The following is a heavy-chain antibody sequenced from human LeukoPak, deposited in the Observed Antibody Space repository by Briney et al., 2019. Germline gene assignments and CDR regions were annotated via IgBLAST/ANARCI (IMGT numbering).Heavy chain of an antibody. D-gene: IGHD6-13*01. CDR2: IIPIFGTA. CDR1: GGTFSSYA. V-gene: IGHV1-69*13. Sequence: SVKVSCKASGGTFSSYAISWVRQAPGQGLEWMGGIIPIFGTANYAQKFQGRVTITADESTSTAYMELSSLRSEDTAVYYCASALKFSSWYRGTPSKYFQHWGQGTLVTVSS. CDR3: ASALKFSSWYRGTPSKYFQH. J-gene: IGHJ1*01.